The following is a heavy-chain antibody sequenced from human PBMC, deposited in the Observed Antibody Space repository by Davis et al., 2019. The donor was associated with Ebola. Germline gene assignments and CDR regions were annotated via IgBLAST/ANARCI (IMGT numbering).Heavy chain of an antibody. CDR3: AVVPNALFFHYYSGMDV. Sequence: PGGSLRLSCAASGFTFSTYSMNWVRQAPGKGLEWVSYISSSSGTIYYADSVKGRFTISRHNSKNSLFLHMNRLRADDTAVYYCAVVPNALFFHYYSGMDVWGQGTTVTVSS. V-gene: IGHV3-48*01. CDR2: ISSSSGTI. D-gene: IGHD2-2*01. J-gene: IGHJ6*02. CDR1: GFTFSTYS.